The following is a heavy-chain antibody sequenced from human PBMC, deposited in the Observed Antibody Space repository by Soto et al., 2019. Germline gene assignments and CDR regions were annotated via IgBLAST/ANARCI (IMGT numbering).Heavy chain of an antibody. J-gene: IGHJ5*02. CDR3: GRPWGIGLTPPGP. V-gene: IGHV4-39*01. Sequence: CTVSGASINNTSYYWGWIRQSPGKGLEWIGNIYYSGKTYYSPSLKSRVSISVDASRNQFSLRLSSVTAADTAVYYCGRPWGIGLTPPGPWGQGVLVTVSS. CDR1: GASINNTSYY. D-gene: IGHD6-13*01. CDR2: IYYSGKT.